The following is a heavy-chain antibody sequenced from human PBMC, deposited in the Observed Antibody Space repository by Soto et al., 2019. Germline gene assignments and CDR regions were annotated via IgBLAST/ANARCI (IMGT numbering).Heavy chain of an antibody. J-gene: IGHJ6*02. D-gene: IGHD3-3*01. V-gene: IGHV3-30*18. CDR2: ISYDGSNK. Sequence: GGSLRLSCAASGFTFSSYGMHWVRQAPGKGLEWVAVISYDGSNKYYADSVKGRFTISRDNSKNTLYLQMNSLRAEDTAVYYCAKDTTYYDFWSGYYSYYYYGMDVWGQGATVIVSS. CDR3: AKDTTYYDFWSGYYSYYYYGMDV. CDR1: GFTFSSYG.